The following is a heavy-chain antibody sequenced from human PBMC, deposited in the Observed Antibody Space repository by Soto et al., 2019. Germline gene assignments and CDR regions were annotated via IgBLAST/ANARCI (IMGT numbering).Heavy chain of an antibody. V-gene: IGHV3-53*01. CDR3: AREGITIFGVDKSYYYGMDV. CDR2: IYSGGST. CDR1: GFTVSSNC. J-gene: IGHJ6*02. D-gene: IGHD3-3*01. Sequence: PGGSLRLSCAASGFTVSSNCMSWVRQAPGKGLEWVSVIYSGGSTYYADSVKGRFTISRDNSKNTLFFQMNSLRAEDTAVYYCAREGITIFGVDKSYYYGMDVWGQGTTVTVSS.